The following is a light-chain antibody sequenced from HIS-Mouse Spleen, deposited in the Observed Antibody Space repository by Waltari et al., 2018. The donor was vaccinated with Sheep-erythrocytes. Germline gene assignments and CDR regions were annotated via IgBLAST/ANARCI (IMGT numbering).Light chain of an antibody. Sequence: SYELTQPPSVSVSPGQTASITCSGDKLGDKYACWYQQKPGHSPVLVIYQDSKRPSGIPERFSGSNSGNTDTLTISGTQAMDEADYYCQAWDSSTAVFGGGTKLTVL. V-gene: IGLV3-1*01. CDR2: QDS. CDR3: QAWDSSTAV. CDR1: KLGDKY. J-gene: IGLJ2*01.